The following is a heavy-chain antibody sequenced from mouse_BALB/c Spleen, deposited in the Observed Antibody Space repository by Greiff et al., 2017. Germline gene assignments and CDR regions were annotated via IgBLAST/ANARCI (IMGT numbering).Heavy chain of an antibody. Sequence: EVKLMESGGGLVQPGGSRKLSCAASGFTFSSFGMHWVRQAPEKGLEWVAYISSSSSNIYYADTVKGRFTISRDNPKNTLFLQMTSLRSEDTAMYYCAREGGSSNWYFDVWGAGTTVTVSS. CDR1: GFTFSSFG. CDR2: ISSSSSNI. D-gene: IGHD1-1*01. CDR3: AREGGSSNWYFDV. V-gene: IGHV5-17*02. J-gene: IGHJ1*01.